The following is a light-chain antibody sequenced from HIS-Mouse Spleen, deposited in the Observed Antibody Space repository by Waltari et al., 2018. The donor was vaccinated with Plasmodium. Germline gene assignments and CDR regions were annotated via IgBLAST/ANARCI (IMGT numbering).Light chain of an antibody. CDR3: VLYMGSGTVV. CDR1: SGSVSTSSY. Sequence: QTVVTQEPSFSVSPGGTVTLNCGLSSGSVSTSSYPSWYQQTPGQAPRTLIYSTNTRSSGVPDRFSGSILGNKAALTITGAQADDESDYYCVLYMGSGTVVFGGGTKLTVL. J-gene: IGLJ2*01. V-gene: IGLV8-61*01. CDR2: STN.